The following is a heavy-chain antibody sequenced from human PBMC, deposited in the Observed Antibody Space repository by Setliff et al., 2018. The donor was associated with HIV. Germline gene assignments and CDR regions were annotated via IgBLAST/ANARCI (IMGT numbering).Heavy chain of an antibody. D-gene: IGHD3-22*01. CDR1: GGSISGYY. Sequence: PSETLSLTCAVYGGSISGYYWSWIRQPPGKGLEWIGEINHSGSTNYNPSLKSRVTISVDTSKNQFSLKLSSVTAADTAVFYCARLTTTYYYDSSAYYHPVWGQGTLVTVSS. CDR3: ARLTTTYYYDSSAYYHPV. J-gene: IGHJ4*02. CDR2: INHSGST. V-gene: IGHV4-34*01.